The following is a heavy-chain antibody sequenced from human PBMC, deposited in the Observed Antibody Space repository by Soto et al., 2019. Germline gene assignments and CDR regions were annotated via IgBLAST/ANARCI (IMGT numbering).Heavy chain of an antibody. CDR2: IYHSGST. CDR3: AREHSPIVVVPARRKMNWFDP. Sequence: TLCLSGTVSGGSISSSNGWRWVGQRPGKGLGGSGEIYHSGSTNYNPSLKSRVTISVDKSKNQFSLKPSSVTAADTAVYYCAREHSPIVVVPARRKMNWFDPWGQGTLVTISS. D-gene: IGHD2-2*01. CDR1: GGSISSSNG. J-gene: IGHJ5*02. V-gene: IGHV4-4*02.